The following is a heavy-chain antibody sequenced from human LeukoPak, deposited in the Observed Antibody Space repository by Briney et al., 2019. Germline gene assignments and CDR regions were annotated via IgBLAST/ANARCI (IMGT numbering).Heavy chain of an antibody. Sequence: GGSLRLSCAASGFTFSTSWMTWVRQAPGKGLEWVSSISSSSSYIYYADSVKGRFTISRDNAKNSLYLQMNSLRAEDTAVYYCARVFGHRFDPWGQGTLVTVSS. D-gene: IGHD3-16*01. J-gene: IGHJ5*02. CDR2: ISSSSSYI. CDR1: GFTFSTSW. CDR3: ARVFGHRFDP. V-gene: IGHV3-21*01.